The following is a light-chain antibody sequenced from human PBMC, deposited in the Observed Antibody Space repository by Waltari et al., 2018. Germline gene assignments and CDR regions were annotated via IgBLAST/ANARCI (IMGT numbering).Light chain of an antibody. V-gene: IGKV1-6*01. Sequence: AIQMTQSPSSLSASVGDRVTITCRASQGIGNDLGWYQQKPGKAPTLLIYAASSLQSGVPSRFSGSASGTDFTLTISSLQPEDFATYYCLQDYTYPYTFGQGTKLEIK. CDR3: LQDYTYPYT. CDR1: QGIGND. CDR2: AAS. J-gene: IGKJ2*01.